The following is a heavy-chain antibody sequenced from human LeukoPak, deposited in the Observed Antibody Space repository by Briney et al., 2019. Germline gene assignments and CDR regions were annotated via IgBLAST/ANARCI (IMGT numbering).Heavy chain of an antibody. CDR3: VRGRGSYGWFDP. D-gene: IGHD3-10*01. J-gene: IGHJ5*02. V-gene: IGHV3-74*01. Sequence: GGSLRLSCAASGFTSSSYWMHWVRQVPGKGLVWVSRISGDGTARNYADSVKGRFTISRDDAKNTVDLQMNSLRGKDTAVYYCVRGRGSYGWFDPWGQGTLVTVSS. CDR2: ISGDGTAR. CDR1: GFTSSSYW.